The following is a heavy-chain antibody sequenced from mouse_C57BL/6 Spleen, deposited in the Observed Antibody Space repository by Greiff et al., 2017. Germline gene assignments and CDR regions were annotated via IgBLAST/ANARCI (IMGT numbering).Heavy chain of an antibody. Sequence: QVQLKESGAELARPGASVKLSCKASGYTFTSYGISWVKQRTGQGLEWIGEIYPRSGNTYYNEKFKGKATLTADKSSSTAYMELRSLTSEDSAVYFCARSGPTVVGDYWGQGTTLTVSS. J-gene: IGHJ2*01. CDR1: GYTFTSYG. V-gene: IGHV1-81*01. D-gene: IGHD1-1*01. CDR3: ARSGPTVVGDY. CDR2: IYPRSGNT.